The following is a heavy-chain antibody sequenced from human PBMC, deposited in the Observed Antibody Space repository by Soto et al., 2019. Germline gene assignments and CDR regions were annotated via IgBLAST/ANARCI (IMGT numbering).Heavy chain of an antibody. CDR3: AKGRSEVLWFGELLNYGMDV. D-gene: IGHD3-10*01. CDR2: ISYDGSNK. CDR1: GFTFSSYD. J-gene: IGHJ6*02. V-gene: IGHV3-30*18. Sequence: QVQLVESGGGVVQPGRSLRLSCAASGFTFSSYDMHWVRQAPGKGLEWVAVISYDGSNKYYADSVKGRFTISRDNSKNTLYLQMNSLRAEDTAVYYCAKGRSEVLWFGELLNYGMDVWGQGTTVTVSS.